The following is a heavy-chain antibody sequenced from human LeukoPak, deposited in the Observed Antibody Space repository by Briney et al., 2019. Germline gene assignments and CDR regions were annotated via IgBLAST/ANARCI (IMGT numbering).Heavy chain of an antibody. J-gene: IGHJ5*02. D-gene: IGHD3-10*01. CDR1: GFTLGSYA. CDR2: ISGLDGTT. CDR3: AKEHSGSYPDPDRENWFDP. V-gene: IGHV3-23*01. Sequence: GGSLRLSCAASGFTLGSYAMSWVRQAPGKGLEWVSSISGLDGTTFYAASVKGRFTISRDSSKNTLYLQMNSLRAEDTAVYYCAKEHSGSYPDPDRENWFDPWGQGALVTVSS.